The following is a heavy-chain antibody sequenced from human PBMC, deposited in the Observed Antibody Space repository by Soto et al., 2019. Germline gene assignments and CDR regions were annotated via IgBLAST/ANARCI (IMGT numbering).Heavy chain of an antibody. Sequence: QVQLVQSGAEVREPGAPVKVSCKASGYTFTNYGISWVRQAPGQGLEWIGWISAYNGKIDYAQKVQGRITMTTDTSTSTAFMERRSLRSDDTAVYYCARETIPQMYYYGTDVWGQGTTVIVSS. J-gene: IGHJ6*02. D-gene: IGHD3-16*01. CDR3: ARETIPQMYYYGTDV. CDR1: GYTFTNYG. CDR2: ISAYNGKI. V-gene: IGHV1-18*01.